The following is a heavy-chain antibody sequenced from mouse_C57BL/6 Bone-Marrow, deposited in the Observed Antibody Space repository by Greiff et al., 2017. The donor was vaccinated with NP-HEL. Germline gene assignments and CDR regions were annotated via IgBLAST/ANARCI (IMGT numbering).Heavy chain of an antibody. D-gene: IGHD4-1*01. CDR2: IYPGSGST. J-gene: IGHJ4*01. V-gene: IGHV1-55*01. CDR3: ASRDWEGDY. Sequence: QVQLQQPGAELVKPGASVKMSCKASGYTFTSYWITWVKQRPGQGLEWIGDIYPGSGSTNYNEKFKFKVILTVDTSSSTAYMQLSSLTSEESGGYYCASRDWEGDYWGKGNSVTVSS. CDR1: GYTFTSYW.